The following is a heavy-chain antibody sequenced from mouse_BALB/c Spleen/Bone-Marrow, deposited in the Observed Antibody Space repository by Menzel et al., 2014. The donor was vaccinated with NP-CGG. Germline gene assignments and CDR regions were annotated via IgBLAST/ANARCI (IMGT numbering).Heavy chain of an antibody. D-gene: IGHD2-14*01. V-gene: IGHV1-26*01. CDR2: INPDNGDT. CDR1: GYPFTGYT. CDR3: ARYYRYDFDY. J-gene: IGHJ2*01. Sequence: VQLQQSGPELVKPGASMNISCKASGYPFTGYTMNWVKQSHGKNLEWIGLINPDNGDTSCDQKFKGKATLTIDKSSSTAYMELLSLTSEDSAVYYCARYYRYDFDYWGQGTTLTVSS.